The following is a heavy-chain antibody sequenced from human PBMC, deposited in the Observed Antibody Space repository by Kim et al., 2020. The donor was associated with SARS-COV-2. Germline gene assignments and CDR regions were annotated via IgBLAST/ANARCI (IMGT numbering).Heavy chain of an antibody. J-gene: IGHJ4*02. CDR3: AYRTRKTSGWVTFDY. V-gene: IGHV2-5*02. Sequence: SGPTLVNPTQTLTLTCTFSGFSLSTNGVPVGWIRQPPGKALEWLAAIYWDDGKQYSPSLKNKLTITRETSKKQVVLTMTNMDPVDTATYYCAYRTRKTSGWVTFDYWGQGTLVTVSS. D-gene: IGHD6-19*01. CDR2: IYWDDGK. CDR1: GFSLSTNGVP.